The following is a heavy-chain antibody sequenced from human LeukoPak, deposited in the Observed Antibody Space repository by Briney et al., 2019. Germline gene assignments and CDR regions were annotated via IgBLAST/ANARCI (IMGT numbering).Heavy chain of an antibody. CDR2: INHSGST. D-gene: IGHD6-6*01. CDR1: GGSFSGYY. V-gene: IGHV4-34*01. J-gene: IGHJ4*02. CDR3: ARGARMRVSSSYHY. Sequence: PSETLSLTCAVYGGSFSGYYWSWIRQPPGKGREWIGEINHSGSTNYNPSLKSRVTISVDTSKNQFSLKLSSVTAADTAVYYCARGARMRVSSSYHYWGQGTLVTVSS.